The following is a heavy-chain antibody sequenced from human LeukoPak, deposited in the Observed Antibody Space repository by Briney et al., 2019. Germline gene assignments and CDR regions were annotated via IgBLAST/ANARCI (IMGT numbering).Heavy chain of an antibody. D-gene: IGHD5-18*01. CDR3: ARDLSGVTGYTYGRGIDY. J-gene: IGHJ4*02. CDR2: INPSGGST. V-gene: IGHV1-46*01. CDR1: GYTFTSYY. Sequence: ASVKVSCKASGYTFTSYYMHWVRQAPGQGLEWMGIINPSGGSTSYAQKFQGRVTMTRDASTSTVYMELSSLRAEDTAVYYCARDLSGVTGYTYGRGIDYWGRGTLVTVSS.